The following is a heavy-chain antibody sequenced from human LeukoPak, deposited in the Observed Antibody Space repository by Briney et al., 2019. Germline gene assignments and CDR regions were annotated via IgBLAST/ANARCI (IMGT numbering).Heavy chain of an antibody. J-gene: IGHJ4*02. Sequence: ASVKVSCKASGGTFSSYAISWVRQAPGQGLEWMGGVIPIFGTANYAQKFQGRVTITADESTSTVYMELSSLRSEDTAVYYCARDYDILTGYFAYWGQGTLVTVSS. CDR2: VIPIFGTA. V-gene: IGHV1-69*13. D-gene: IGHD3-9*01. CDR1: GGTFSSYA. CDR3: ARDYDILTGYFAY.